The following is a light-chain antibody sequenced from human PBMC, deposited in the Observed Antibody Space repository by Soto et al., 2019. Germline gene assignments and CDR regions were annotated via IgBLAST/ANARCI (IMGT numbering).Light chain of an antibody. Sequence: DVQMTQSPSSLSASVGDRVTFTCRATQDIGNSLAWYQQKSGTVPKLLIYAASTLQSGVPSRFSGSGSGTDFALTISSLQPDDVATDYCQKYDTAPLTFGPGNKVDIK. CDR3: QKYDTAPLT. J-gene: IGKJ3*01. CDR2: AAS. CDR1: QDIGNS. V-gene: IGKV1-27*01.